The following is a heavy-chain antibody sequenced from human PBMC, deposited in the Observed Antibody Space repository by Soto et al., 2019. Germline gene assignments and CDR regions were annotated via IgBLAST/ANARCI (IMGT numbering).Heavy chain of an antibody. V-gene: IGHV3-23*01. CDR3: ARGRGSYSFDY. Sequence: GGSLRLSCAASGFTFSGYAMNWVRQAPGKGLEWVSSISGSGSSTNYADSVKGRFTIARDNSKNTLYLQMNSLRAEDTAVYYCARGRGSYSFDYWGQGTLVTVSS. D-gene: IGHD1-26*01. CDR1: GFTFSGYA. CDR2: ISGSGSST. J-gene: IGHJ4*02.